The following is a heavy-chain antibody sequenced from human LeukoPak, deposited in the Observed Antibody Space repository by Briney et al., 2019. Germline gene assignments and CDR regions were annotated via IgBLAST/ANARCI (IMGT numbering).Heavy chain of an antibody. V-gene: IGHV4-59*11. CDR3: ARDRREQYCSGGSCYSALGFFDY. CDR2: IHHRGST. J-gene: IGHJ4*02. D-gene: IGHD2-15*01. CDR1: GGSISSHY. Sequence: SETLSLTCTVSGGSISSHYWSWLRQPPGKGREWIGYIHHRGSTNYNPSLKSRVTISVDTSKNRFSLKLSSVTAADTAVYYCARDRREQYCSGGSCYSALGFFDYWGQGTLVTVSS.